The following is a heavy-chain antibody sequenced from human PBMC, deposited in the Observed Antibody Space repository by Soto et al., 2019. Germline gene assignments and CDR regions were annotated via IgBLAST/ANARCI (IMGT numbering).Heavy chain of an antibody. Sequence: QVQLVESGGGVVQPGRSLRLSCAAGGFSFSDYGMHWVRQAPGKGLQWVAAISHDGIREHYADSVKGRVTASRDNSKKAVYLQLKSLRVEDTARYFCAKDWVGGSNKSHLEDWGQGTVVVVSS. J-gene: IGHJ4*02. V-gene: IGHV3-30*18. CDR2: ISHDGIRE. CDR3: AKDWVGGSNKSHLED. CDR1: GFSFSDYG. D-gene: IGHD1-26*01.